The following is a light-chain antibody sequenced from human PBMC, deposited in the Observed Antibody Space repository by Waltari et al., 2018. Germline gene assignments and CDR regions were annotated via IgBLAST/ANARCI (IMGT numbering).Light chain of an antibody. CDR2: WAS. J-gene: IGKJ2*01. CDR3: QQYYSAPPMYT. CDR1: QSVLYSANNKNY. Sequence: DIVMTQSPDSLAVSLGERATINCKSSQSVLYSANNKNYLAWYQQKPGQPPKLLIYWASTWESGVPERVSGSGSGTDSTLTLSSLQAEDVAVYYCQQYYSAPPMYTFGQGTKLEIK. V-gene: IGKV4-1*01.